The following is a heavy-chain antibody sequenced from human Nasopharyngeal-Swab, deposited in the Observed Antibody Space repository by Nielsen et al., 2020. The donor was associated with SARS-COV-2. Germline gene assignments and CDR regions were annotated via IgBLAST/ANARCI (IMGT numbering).Heavy chain of an antibody. D-gene: IGHD4-17*01. CDR3: ARDKSSTVTTFDY. Sequence: GGSLRLSCAASGFIFDDYAMNWVRQAPGKGLEWVSGITWNGGSIGYAESVKGRFTISRGSAKNSLYLQMNSLRAEDTALYYCARDKSSTVTTFDYWGQGTLVTVSS. CDR2: ITWNGGSI. V-gene: IGHV3-20*04. CDR1: GFIFDDYA. J-gene: IGHJ4*02.